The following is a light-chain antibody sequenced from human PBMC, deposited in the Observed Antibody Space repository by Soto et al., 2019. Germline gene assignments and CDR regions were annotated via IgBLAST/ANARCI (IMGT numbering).Light chain of an antibody. CDR1: QSVSNNY. Sequence: EIVLTQSPGTLPLSTGERATLASRASQSVSNNYLAWYQQKPGKAPRLLIYGASNRATGIPDRLSGGGSGTDFTLTIRRLEPEDFAVYYCQQYGSSGTFGQGTKVDIK. CDR2: GAS. V-gene: IGKV3-20*01. J-gene: IGKJ1*01. CDR3: QQYGSSGT.